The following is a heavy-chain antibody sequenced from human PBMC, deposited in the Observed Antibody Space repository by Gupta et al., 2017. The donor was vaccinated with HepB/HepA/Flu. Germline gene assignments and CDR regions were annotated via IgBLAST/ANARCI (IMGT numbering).Heavy chain of an antibody. V-gene: IGHV3-23*01. CDR1: GFTFSTYI. Sequence: EVQLLESGGGLVQPGGSLRLSCAASGFTFSTYIMRWVRQAPGKGLEWVSSVRDNGGTTYYADSVKGRFTISRDNSKNTLYLQRSSLRVEDTALYYGAGARKGGYYFDYWCQGSLVTVSS. J-gene: IGHJ4*02. CDR3: AGARKGGYYFDY. CDR2: VRDNGGTT. D-gene: IGHD1-26*01.